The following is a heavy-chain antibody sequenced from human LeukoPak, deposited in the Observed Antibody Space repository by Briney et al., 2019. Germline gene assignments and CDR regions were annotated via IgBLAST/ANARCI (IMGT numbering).Heavy chain of an antibody. CDR1: GFIFSHYW. J-gene: IGHJ3*02. Sequence: PGGSLRLSCAASGFIFSHYWMSWVRQAPGKGLEWVANIKPDGSQKDYVDSVKGRFTISRDNAKNSLYLQVDRLRSEDTAMYYCAREDMWAFDMWGQGTMVTVSS. D-gene: IGHD2-15*01. CDR3: AREDMWAFDM. CDR2: IKPDGSQK. V-gene: IGHV3-7*01.